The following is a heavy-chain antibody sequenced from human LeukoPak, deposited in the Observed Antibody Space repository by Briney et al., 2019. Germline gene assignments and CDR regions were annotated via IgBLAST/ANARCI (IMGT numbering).Heavy chain of an antibody. Sequence: PSEILSLTCTVSSGSISSYYWSWIRQPPGKGLEWIGYINYSGSTNYNPSLKSRVTISVDTSKNQFSLKLRSVTAADTVVYYCARDANFDAWGGATLV. V-gene: IGHV4-59*01. CDR3: ARDANFDA. J-gene: IGHJ4*02. CDR1: SGSISSYY. CDR2: INYSGST.